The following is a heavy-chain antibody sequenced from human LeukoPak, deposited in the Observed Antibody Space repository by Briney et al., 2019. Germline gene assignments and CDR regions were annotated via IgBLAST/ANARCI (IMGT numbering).Heavy chain of an antibody. J-gene: IGHJ5*02. CDR2: VNPSGGST. CDR3: ASQDGYQTSWFDP. Sequence: ASVKVSCKASGYTFTSYYMHWVRQAPGQGLEWMGIVNPSGGSTSYAQKFQGRVTMTRDMSTSTVYMELSSLRSEDTAVYYCASQDGYQTSWFDPWGQGTLVAVPS. D-gene: IGHD2-2*01. V-gene: IGHV1-46*01. CDR1: GYTFTSYY.